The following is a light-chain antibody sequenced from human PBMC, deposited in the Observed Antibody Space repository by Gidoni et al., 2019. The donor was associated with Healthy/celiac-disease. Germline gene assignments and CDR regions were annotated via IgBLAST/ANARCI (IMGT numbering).Light chain of an antibody. CDR1: QSVSSY. CDR3: QQRSNWPIT. V-gene: IGKV3-11*01. Sequence: EIVLTQSPATLFLSPGKRATLSCRASQSVSSYLAWYQQKPGQAPRLLIYDASNRATGIPARFSGSGSGTDFTLTISSLEPEDFAVYYCQQRSNWPITFGQGTRLEIK. J-gene: IGKJ5*01. CDR2: DAS.